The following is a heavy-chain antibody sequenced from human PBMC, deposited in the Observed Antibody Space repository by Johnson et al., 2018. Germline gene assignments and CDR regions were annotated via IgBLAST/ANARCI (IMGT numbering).Heavy chain of an antibody. CDR3: AKDRTGNWHGHFQY. D-gene: IGHD5-24*01. CDR1: GFSFSRFW. Sequence: VQLQESGGGLVQPGGSLRLSCAASGFSFSRFWMHWVRQETGKRPIWVSRINGVGTIPNYADSVKGRFTISKDNSNDTLSLHMVSLRAEDTAVYYCAKDRTGNWHGHFQYWGQGTLVTVSS. V-gene: IGHV3-74*01. CDR2: INGVGTIP. J-gene: IGHJ1*01.